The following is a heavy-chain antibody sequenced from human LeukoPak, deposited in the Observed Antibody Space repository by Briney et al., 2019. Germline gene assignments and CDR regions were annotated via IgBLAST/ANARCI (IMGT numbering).Heavy chain of an antibody. CDR1: GGSISSYY. V-gene: IGHV4-59*01. J-gene: IGHJ6*03. Sequence: SETPSLTCTVSGGSISSYYWSWIRQPPGKGLEWIGYIYYSGSTNYNPSLKSRVTISVDTSKNQFSLKLSSVTAADTAVYYCMRGSIAYYYMDVWGKGTPVTISS. CDR2: IYYSGST. D-gene: IGHD3-22*01. CDR3: MRGSIAYYYMDV.